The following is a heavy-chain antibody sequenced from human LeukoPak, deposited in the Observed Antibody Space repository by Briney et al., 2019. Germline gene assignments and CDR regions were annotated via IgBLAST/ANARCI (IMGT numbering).Heavy chain of an antibody. CDR3: AKRFSYSWYVDY. CDR2: ISGSGGST. J-gene: IGHJ4*02. CDR1: GFTFSSYA. D-gene: IGHD6-13*01. V-gene: IGHV3-23*01. Sequence: GGSLRLSCAASGFTFSSYAMSWVRQAPGKGLEWVSAISGSGGSTYYADSVKGRFTISRDNSKNTLYLQMNSLKAEDTVVYYCAKRFSYSWYVDYWGQGTLVTVSS.